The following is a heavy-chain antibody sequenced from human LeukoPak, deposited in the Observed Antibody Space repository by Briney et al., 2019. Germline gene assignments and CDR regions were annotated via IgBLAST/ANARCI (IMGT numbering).Heavy chain of an antibody. CDR1: GFTFSSYS. CDR2: ISGNSIYI. Sequence: GALRLSCAASGFTFSSYSMNWVRQAPGKGLEWVSSISGNSIYIYYADSVKGRFTISRDNAKNSLYLQMSSLRVADTAVYYCASFETVAAYPFDYWGQGTLVTVSS. J-gene: IGHJ4*02. V-gene: IGHV3-21*01. D-gene: IGHD6-19*01. CDR3: ASFETVAAYPFDY.